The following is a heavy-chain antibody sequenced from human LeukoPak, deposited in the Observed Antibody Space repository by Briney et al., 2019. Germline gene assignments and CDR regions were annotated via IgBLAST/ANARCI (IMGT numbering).Heavy chain of an antibody. Sequence: PGGSLRLSCAASGFTFSSYWMSWVRQAPGKGLEWVTIISYDETNKYYADSVKGRFTISRDNSKNTLFLQMDSLRPEDTAVYYCAKHPGDFTGIVNYYYMDVWGKGTTVTVSS. CDR2: ISYDETNK. J-gene: IGHJ6*03. D-gene: IGHD1-26*01. V-gene: IGHV3-30*18. CDR3: AKHPGDFTGIVNYYYMDV. CDR1: GFTFSSYW.